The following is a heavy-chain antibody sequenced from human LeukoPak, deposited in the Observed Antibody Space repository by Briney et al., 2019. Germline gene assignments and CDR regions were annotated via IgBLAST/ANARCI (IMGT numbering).Heavy chain of an antibody. Sequence: GGTLRLSCVASGSTFSHYGMDWVRQAPGKGLEWVSGIGPSGDNTYYADSVKGRFTISRDNSRNTVLLQMNSLTAEDTAVYYCGRDLNWGAFDIRGQGAMVTVSS. CDR2: IGPSGDNT. J-gene: IGHJ3*02. D-gene: IGHD7-27*01. CDR1: GSTFSHYG. V-gene: IGHV3-23*01. CDR3: GRDLNWGAFDI.